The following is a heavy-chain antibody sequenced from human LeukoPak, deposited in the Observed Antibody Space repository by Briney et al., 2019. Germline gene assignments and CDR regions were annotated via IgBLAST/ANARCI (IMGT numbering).Heavy chain of an antibody. J-gene: IGHJ4*02. V-gene: IGHV5-51*01. CDR1: GYSFTSYW. CDR2: IYPGDSDT. Sequence: GESLKISCKGSGYSFTSYWIGWVRQLPGKGLEWMGIIYPGDSDTRYSPSFQGQVTISADKSISTAYLQWSSLKASDTAMYYCARLAYYYDSSGYRGVYYFVYWGQGTLVTVSS. CDR3: ARLAYYYDSSGYRGVYYFVY. D-gene: IGHD3-22*01.